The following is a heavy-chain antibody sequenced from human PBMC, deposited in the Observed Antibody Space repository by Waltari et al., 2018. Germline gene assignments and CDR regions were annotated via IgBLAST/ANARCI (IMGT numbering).Heavy chain of an antibody. V-gene: IGHV1-2*02. CDR1: GYTFTGYY. J-gene: IGHJ6*03. D-gene: IGHD1-7*01. Sequence: QVQLVQSGAEVKKPGASVKVSCKASGYTFTGYYMHWVRQAPGQGLEWMGWINPNSGGTNYAQKFQGRVTMTRDTSISTAYMELSRLRSDDTAVYYCARDRDNWNYPMNDYMDVWGKGTTVTVSS. CDR2: INPNSGGT. CDR3: ARDRDNWNYPMNDYMDV.